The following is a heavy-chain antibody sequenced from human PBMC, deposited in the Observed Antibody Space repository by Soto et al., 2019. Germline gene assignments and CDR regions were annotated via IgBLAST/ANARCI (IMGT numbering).Heavy chain of an antibody. D-gene: IGHD4-4*01. V-gene: IGHV1-69*12. Sequence: QVQLVQSGAEVKKPGSSVKVSCKASGGTFSSYAISWVRQAPGQGLEWMGGIIPIFGTANYAQKFQGRVTITADEYTSTAYMQLSSLRSEDTAVYYCARDYEDYNPYYYYYSMDVWGQGTTVTVSS. CDR1: GGTFSSYA. J-gene: IGHJ6*02. CDR3: ARDYEDYNPYYYYYSMDV. CDR2: IIPIFGTA.